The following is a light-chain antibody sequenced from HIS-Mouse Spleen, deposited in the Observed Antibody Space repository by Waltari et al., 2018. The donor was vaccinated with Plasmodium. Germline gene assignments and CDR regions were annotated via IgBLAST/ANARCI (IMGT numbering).Light chain of an antibody. Sequence: SYELTQPSSVSVSPGQPPRITCSGDVLAKQYARWFQQKPGQAPVLVIYKDSARPSGIPERFSGSSSGTTVTLTISGAQVEDEADYYCYSAADNNRVFGGGTKLTVL. J-gene: IGLJ3*02. CDR1: VLAKQY. V-gene: IGLV3-27*01. CDR3: YSAADNNRV. CDR2: KDS.